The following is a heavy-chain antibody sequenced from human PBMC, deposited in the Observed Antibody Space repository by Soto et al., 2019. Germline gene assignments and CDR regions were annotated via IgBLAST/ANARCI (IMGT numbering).Heavy chain of an antibody. CDR3: ARAVHTMIQGVRFRVDQ. CDR2: IIPIFSTA. D-gene: IGHD3-10*01. J-gene: IGHJ4*02. V-gene: IGHV1-69*13. Sequence: SVKVSCKASGGTFSSYAISWVRQAPGQGLEWMGGIIPIFSTANYAQKFQGRVTITADESTSTAYMELSSLRSEDTAVYYCARAVHTMIQGVRFRVDQWGQGTLVTVSS. CDR1: GGTFSSYA.